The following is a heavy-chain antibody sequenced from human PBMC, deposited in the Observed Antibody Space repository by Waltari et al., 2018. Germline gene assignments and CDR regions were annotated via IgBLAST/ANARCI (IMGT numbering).Heavy chain of an antibody. CDR1: GFTFSSYA. CDR2: ISYDGSNK. Sequence: QVQLVESGGGVVQPGRSLRLSCAASGFTFSSYAMHWVRQAPGKGLEWVAVISYDGSNKYYADSVKGRFTISRDNSKNTLYLQMNSLRAEDTAVYYCARDRVVFYYYYGMDVWGQGTTVVVSS. V-gene: IGHV3-30*01. J-gene: IGHJ6*02. D-gene: IGHD3-10*01. CDR3: ARDRVVFYYYYGMDV.